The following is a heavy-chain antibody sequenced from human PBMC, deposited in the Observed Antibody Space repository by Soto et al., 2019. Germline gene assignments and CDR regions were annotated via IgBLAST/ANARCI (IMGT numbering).Heavy chain of an antibody. CDR3: ARGGRDHDLWSGDYSQINY. D-gene: IGHD3-3*01. J-gene: IGHJ4*02. CDR1: GFGVSTFG. Sequence: QEQLVESGGGAVQPGTSLRLSCAASGFGVSTFGMHWVRQAPGKGLEWVAGIWYDGSDQKYAGSVKGRFTISRDNSKDTIYLPMNSLRVEDTAVYYWARGGRDHDLWSGDYSQINYWGPGTPVTVSS. V-gene: IGHV3-33*01. CDR2: IWYDGSDQ.